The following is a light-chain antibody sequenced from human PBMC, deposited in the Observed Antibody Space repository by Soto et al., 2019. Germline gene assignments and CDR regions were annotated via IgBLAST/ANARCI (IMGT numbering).Light chain of an antibody. J-gene: IGKJ4*01. CDR2: DAS. CDR3: HKRSHGPLT. CDR1: QSVSTY. V-gene: IGKV3-11*01. Sequence: EIVLTQSPATLSLSPGERATLSCRASQSVSTYLAWYQQKPGQAPRLLIYDASNRATGIPARFSGSGSATDFTLTSSSLEAEDVAVCYCHKRSHGPLTFGGGTKVEIK.